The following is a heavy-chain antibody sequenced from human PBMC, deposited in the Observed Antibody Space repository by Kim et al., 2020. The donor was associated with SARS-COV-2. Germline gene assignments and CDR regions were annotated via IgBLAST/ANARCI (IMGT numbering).Heavy chain of an antibody. CDR1: GYSFTSNA. D-gene: IGHD4-17*01. Sequence: ASVKVSCKASGYSFTSNAMHWVRQAPGQRLEWMGWITTGNGNTKYSAKFQGRVTITSDISASTVYMELSSERSEDTAVYYCARNGDYRTFDSWGQGTLVTVSS. J-gene: IGHJ4*02. V-gene: IGHV1-3*04. CDR2: ITTGNGNT. CDR3: ARNGDYRTFDS.